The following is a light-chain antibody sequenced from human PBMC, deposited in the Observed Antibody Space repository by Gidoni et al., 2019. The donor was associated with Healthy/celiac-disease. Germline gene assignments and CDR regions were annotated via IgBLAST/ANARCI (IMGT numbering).Light chain of an antibody. CDR2: GVS. J-gene: IGLJ1*01. V-gene: IGLV2-23*02. CDR1: SIDVWSYNL. Sequence: QSALTQHASVSGSPGQSITISCTGTSIDVWSYNLVSWYQQHPGKAPKLMIYGVSKRPSGVSNRFSGSKSGNTASLTIAGLQAEDEADYYCCSYAGSSTFVFGTGTKFTVL. CDR3: CSYAGSSTFV.